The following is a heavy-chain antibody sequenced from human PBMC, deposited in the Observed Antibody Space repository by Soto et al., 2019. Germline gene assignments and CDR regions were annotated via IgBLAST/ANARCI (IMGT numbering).Heavy chain of an antibody. CDR2: IYYSGST. CDR1: GGSISSGGYY. J-gene: IGHJ6*02. CDR3: ARGGYCSSTSCYNYPSYYYYYYGMDV. V-gene: IGHV4-31*03. Sequence: KTSETLSLTCTVSGGSISSGGYYWSWIRQHPGKGLEWIGYIYYSGSTYYNPSLKSRVTISVDTSKNQFSLKLSSVTAADTAVYYCARGGYCSSTSCYNYPSYYYYYYGMDVWGQGTTVTVSS. D-gene: IGHD2-2*02.